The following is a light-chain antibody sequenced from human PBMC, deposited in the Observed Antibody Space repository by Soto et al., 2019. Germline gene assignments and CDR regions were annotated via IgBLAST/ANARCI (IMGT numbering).Light chain of an antibody. CDR2: DAS. V-gene: IGKV1-5*01. CDR1: QSISSL. CDR3: QQYYSYLPIT. Sequence: DMQMAQSPSTLSGSVGDRVTITCLASQSISSLLAWYQHKPVTAPKLLIFDASSLESGVPSRFSGSGSGTDFNLTISCLQSEDFATYYCQQYYSYLPITFGQGTRLEIK. J-gene: IGKJ5*01.